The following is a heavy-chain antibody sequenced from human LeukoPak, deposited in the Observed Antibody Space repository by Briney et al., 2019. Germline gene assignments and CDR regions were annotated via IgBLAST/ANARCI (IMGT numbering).Heavy chain of an antibody. V-gene: IGHV3-21*01. D-gene: IGHD3-3*01. CDR3: ARDWSTGGY. CDR2: ISSSSSSI. CDR1: GVTFSSYS. J-gene: IGHJ4*02. Sequence: GGSLRLSCAASGVTFSSYSMNWVRQAPGKGLEWISSISSSSSSIYYADSVKGRFTISRDNAKTSLYLQMNTLSAADTAVYYCARDWSTGGYWGQGTLVTVSS.